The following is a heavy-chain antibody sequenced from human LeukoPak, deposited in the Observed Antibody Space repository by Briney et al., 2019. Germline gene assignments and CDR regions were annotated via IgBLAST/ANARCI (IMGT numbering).Heavy chain of an antibody. CDR1: GYTFTSYG. CDR2: ISAYNGNT. J-gene: IGHJ6*03. D-gene: IGHD3-3*02. CDR3: ARWGPFLEWLYQPYYYYYMDV. Sequence: ASVKVSCKASGYTFTSYGISWVRQAPGQGLEWMGWISAYNGNTNYAQKLQGRVTMTTDTSTSTAYMELRSLRSDDTAVYYCARWGPFLEWLYQPYYYYYMDVWGKGTTVTVSS. V-gene: IGHV1-18*01.